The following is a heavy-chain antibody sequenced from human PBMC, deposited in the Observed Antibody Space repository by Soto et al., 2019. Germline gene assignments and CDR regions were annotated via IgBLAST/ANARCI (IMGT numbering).Heavy chain of an antibody. CDR2: ISYDGSNK. V-gene: IGHV3-30*18. D-gene: IGHD6-19*01. CDR3: AKAPAYSSGWEYFDY. J-gene: IGHJ4*02. Sequence: QVQLVESGGGVVQPGRSLRLSCAASGFTFSSYGTHWVRQAPGKGLEWVAVISYDGSNKYYADSVKGRFTISRDNSKNTLYLQMNSLRAEDTAVYYCAKAPAYSSGWEYFDYWGQGTLVTVSS. CDR1: GFTFSSYG.